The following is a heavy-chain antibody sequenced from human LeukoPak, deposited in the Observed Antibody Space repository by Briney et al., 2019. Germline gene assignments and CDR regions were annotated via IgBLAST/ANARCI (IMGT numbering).Heavy chain of an antibody. CDR3: AKGDTVMVTGLDY. V-gene: IGHV3-30*18. CDR2: ISYDGSNK. J-gene: IGHJ4*02. D-gene: IGHD5-18*01. CDR1: GFTFSSYG. Sequence: PXGSLRLSCAASGFTFSSYGMHWVRQAPGKGLEGVAVISYDGSNKYYADSVKGRFTISRDNSKNTLYLQMNSLRAEDTAVYYCAKGDTVMVTGLDYWGQGTLVTVSS.